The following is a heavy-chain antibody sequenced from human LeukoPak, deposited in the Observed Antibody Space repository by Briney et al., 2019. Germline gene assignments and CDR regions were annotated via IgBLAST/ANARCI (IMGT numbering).Heavy chain of an antibody. J-gene: IGHJ6*03. D-gene: IGHD5-18*01. CDR1: GGSISSGSYY. Sequence: PSQTLSLTCTVSGGSISSGSYYWSWIRQPPGKGLEWIGEINHSGSTNYNPSLKSRVTISVDTSKNQFSLKLSSVTAADTAVYYCARHGGIQLWLRYYYYMDVWGKGTTVTISS. CDR3: ARHGGIQLWLRYYYYMDV. V-gene: IGHV4-39*01. CDR2: INHSGST.